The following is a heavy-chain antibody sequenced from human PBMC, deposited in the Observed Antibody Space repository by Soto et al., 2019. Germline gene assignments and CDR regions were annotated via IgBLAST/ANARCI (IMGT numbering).Heavy chain of an antibody. CDR2: IITIFGTA. CDR1: GGTFISYS. CDR3: ARDGGRNSGGIDY. V-gene: IGHV1-69*01. D-gene: IGHD1-26*01. J-gene: IGHJ4*02. Sequence: QVQLVQSGAEVKKPWSSLKVSCKASGGTFISYSINWVRQSPGQGLEWMGGIITIFGTANYAQKFQGRVTIPADESTSTAYMELSSLRSEDTAVYYCARDGGRNSGGIDYWGQGTLVTVSS.